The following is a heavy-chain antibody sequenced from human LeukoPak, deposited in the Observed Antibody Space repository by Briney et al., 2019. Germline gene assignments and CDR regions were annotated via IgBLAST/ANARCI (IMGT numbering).Heavy chain of an antibody. CDR2: VKQDGSEK. CDR3: ARDLTTVSSAPL. D-gene: IGHD4-11*01. J-gene: IGHJ4*02. Sequence: PSETLSLTCTVSGGSISSSSYYWGWIRQPPGKGLEWVANVKQDGSEKYYVDSVKGRFTISRDNSRNTLYLQMNSLRAEDTAVYYCARDLTTVSSAPLWGQGTLVTVSS. CDR1: GGSISSSSYY. V-gene: IGHV3-7*01.